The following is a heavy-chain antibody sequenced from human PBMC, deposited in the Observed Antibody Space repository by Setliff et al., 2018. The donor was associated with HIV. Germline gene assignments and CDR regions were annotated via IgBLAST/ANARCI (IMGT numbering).Heavy chain of an antibody. CDR2: IYYSGNT. CDR3: ARAYYLWPFEF. J-gene: IGHJ3*01. Sequence: SETLSLTCTVSGGSISDYYWTWIRQPPGKGLEWIGYIYYSGNTNYNPSLKSRVTISLDTSKNQFSLKLISLTAADTAVYHCARAYYLWPFEFWGQGTMVTVSS. CDR1: GGSISDYY. V-gene: IGHV4-59*08. D-gene: IGHD3-10*01.